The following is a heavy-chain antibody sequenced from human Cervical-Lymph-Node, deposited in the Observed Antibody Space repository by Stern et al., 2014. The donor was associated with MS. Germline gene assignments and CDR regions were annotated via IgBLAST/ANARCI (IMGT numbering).Heavy chain of an antibody. D-gene: IGHD3-16*01. CDR3: TRAVGGVGRE. V-gene: IGHV1-46*01. J-gene: IGHJ4*02. CDR2: INPNGSVT. Sequence: QVQLVQSGPEVKKPGASVMVSCKTSGYTFTNYYIHWVRQAPGQGLEWMGIINPNGSVTASAQKFQGRLTITRDKSTTTVYMRLITLTSEDTAMYYGTRAVGGVGREWGQGTLVFVSS. CDR1: GYTFTNYY.